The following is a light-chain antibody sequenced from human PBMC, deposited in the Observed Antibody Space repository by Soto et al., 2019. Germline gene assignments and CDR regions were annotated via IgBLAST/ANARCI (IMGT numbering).Light chain of an antibody. V-gene: IGKV3-11*01. CDR1: QSVNNF. J-gene: IGKJ3*01. CDR2: GAA. CDR3: QQLNSYPFT. Sequence: EILLTQSPAIVSLSPWERATLSCRASQSVNNFFAWYQQKPGQAPRLLIFGAASRATGIPDRSSGRGSGTDFTLTISRLEPEDFATYYCQQLNSYPFTFGPGTKVDIK.